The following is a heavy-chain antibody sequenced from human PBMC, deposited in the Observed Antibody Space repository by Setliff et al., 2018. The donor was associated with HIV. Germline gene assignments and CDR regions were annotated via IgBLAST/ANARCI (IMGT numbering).Heavy chain of an antibody. J-gene: IGHJ4*02. CDR2: ISYTGKS. Sequence: SETLSLTCTVSGGAISSSYYYWGWIRQPPGKGLQWIGSISYTGKSYYNPALKRRVTISVDTSKNQFSLKLRSVTAADTAVYYCARQPLYNDYDWRSYYFDYWGQGSLVTVSS. D-gene: IGHD5-12*01. CDR1: GGAISSSYYY. V-gene: IGHV4-39*01. CDR3: ARQPLYNDYDWRSYYFDY.